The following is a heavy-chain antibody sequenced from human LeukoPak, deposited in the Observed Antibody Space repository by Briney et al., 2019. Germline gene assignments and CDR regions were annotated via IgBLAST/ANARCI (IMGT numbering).Heavy chain of an antibody. CDR2: IKQDGSEK. V-gene: IGHV3-7*01. Sequence: PGGSLRLSCAASRFTFKTYWMSWVRQAPGKGLEWVANIKQDGSEKYYVDSVKGRFTISRDNSKNTLYLQMNSLRAEDTAVYYCARDFQHYYDSSGYYDYWGQGTLVTVSS. D-gene: IGHD3-22*01. CDR3: ARDFQHYYDSSGYYDY. J-gene: IGHJ4*02. CDR1: RFTFKTYW.